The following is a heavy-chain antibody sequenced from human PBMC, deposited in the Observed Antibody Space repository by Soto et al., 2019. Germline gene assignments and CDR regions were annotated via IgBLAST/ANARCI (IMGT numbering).Heavy chain of an antibody. CDR3: ARGASYGYYYYYGMDV. V-gene: IGHV3-30-3*01. CDR1: GFTFSSYA. Sequence: QVQLVESGGGVVQPGRSLRLSCAASGFTFSSYAMHWVRQAPGKGLEWVAVISYDGSNKYYADSVKGRFTISRDNFKNTLYLQMNSLRAEDTAVYYCARGASYGYYYYYGMDVWGQGTTVTVSS. J-gene: IGHJ6*02. CDR2: ISYDGSNK. D-gene: IGHD5-18*01.